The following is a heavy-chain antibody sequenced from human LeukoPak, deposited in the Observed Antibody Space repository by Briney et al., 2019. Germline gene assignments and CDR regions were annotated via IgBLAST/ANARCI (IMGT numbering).Heavy chain of an antibody. CDR2: ISYSGAT. D-gene: IGHD6-13*01. Sequence: SETLSLTCTVSGGSISSYYWSWIRQPPGKGLEWVGYISYSGATNYNPSLKSRVTISVAPSKNQFSLKLRSVTAPDTAVYYCARDRGNYFDYWGQGTLVTVSS. CDR1: GGSISSYY. J-gene: IGHJ4*02. V-gene: IGHV4-59*01. CDR3: ARDRGNYFDY.